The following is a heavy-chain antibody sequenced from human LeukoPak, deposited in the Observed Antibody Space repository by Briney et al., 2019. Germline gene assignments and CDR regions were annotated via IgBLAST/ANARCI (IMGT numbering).Heavy chain of an antibody. CDR2: TYYRSKWYN. J-gene: IGHJ2*01. D-gene: IGHD5-18*01. CDR3: ARGRGIQLWLNWYFDL. V-gene: IGHV6-1*01. Sequence: SQTLSLTCAISGDSFSSNSAAWNWIRQSPSRGLEWLGRTYYRSKWYNDYAVSVKSRITINPDTSKNQFSLQLNSVTPEDTAVYYCARGRGIQLWLNWYFDLWGRGTLVTVSS. CDR1: GDSFSSNSAA.